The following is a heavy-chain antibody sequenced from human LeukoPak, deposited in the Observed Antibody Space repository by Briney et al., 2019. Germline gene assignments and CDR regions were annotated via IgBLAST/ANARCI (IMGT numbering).Heavy chain of an antibody. D-gene: IGHD6-13*01. CDR2: IYYSWST. Sequence: SETLSLTCTVSGGSISSSSYYWGWIRQPPGKGLEWIGSIYYSWSTYYNPSLKTRATISVDTSKSQFSLKLSSVTAADTAVYYCARGLMTAAATFDYWGQGTLVTVSS. CDR1: GGSISSSSYY. J-gene: IGHJ4*02. CDR3: ARGLMTAAATFDY. V-gene: IGHV4-39*01.